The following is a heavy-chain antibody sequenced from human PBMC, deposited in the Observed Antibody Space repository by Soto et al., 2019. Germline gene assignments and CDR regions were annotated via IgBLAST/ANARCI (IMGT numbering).Heavy chain of an antibody. D-gene: IGHD6-19*01. Sequence: EVQLLESGGGLVQPGGSLRLSCAASGFTFSSYAMNWVRQAPGKGLEWVSAISGSGGSTYYADSVKGRFTISRDNSKNTLYLQMNSLRAEDTAGYYCAKDDLAVDGSAFDYWGQGTLVTVSS. V-gene: IGHV3-23*01. CDR2: ISGSGGST. CDR3: AKDDLAVDGSAFDY. J-gene: IGHJ4*02. CDR1: GFTFSSYA.